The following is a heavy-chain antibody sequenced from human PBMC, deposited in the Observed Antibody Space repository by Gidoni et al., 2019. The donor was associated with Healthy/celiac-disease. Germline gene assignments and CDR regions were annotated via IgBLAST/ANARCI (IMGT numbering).Heavy chain of an antibody. Sequence: QVQLQESGPGLVKPSQTLSLTCTVSGGPISSGSYYWSWIRQPAGKGLEWIGRIYTSGSTNYNPSLKSRVTISVDTSKNQFSLKLSSVTAADTAVYYCARVRKTTAIADYWGQGTLVTVSS. J-gene: IGHJ4*02. D-gene: IGHD4-4*01. V-gene: IGHV4-61*02. CDR3: ARVRKTTAIADY. CDR2: IYTSGST. CDR1: GGPISSGSYY.